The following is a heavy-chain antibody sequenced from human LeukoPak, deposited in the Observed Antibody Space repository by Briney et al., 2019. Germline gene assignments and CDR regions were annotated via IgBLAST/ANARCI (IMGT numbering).Heavy chain of an antibody. Sequence: ASVKVSCKASGYTFTGYYMHWVRQAPGQGLEWMGWINPNSGGTNYAQKFQGRVTMTRDTSITTAYMELCRLRSDDTALYYCASHLDYGGNSGYFHHWGQGTLVTVSS. V-gene: IGHV1-2*02. D-gene: IGHD4-23*01. CDR1: GYTFTGYY. CDR3: ASHLDYGGNSGYFHH. CDR2: INPNSGGT. J-gene: IGHJ1*01.